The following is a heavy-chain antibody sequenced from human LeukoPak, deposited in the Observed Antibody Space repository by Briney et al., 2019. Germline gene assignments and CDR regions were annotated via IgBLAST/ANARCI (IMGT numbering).Heavy chain of an antibody. CDR1: GFTFSSYG. D-gene: IGHD2-15*01. CDR2: ISYDGSNK. CDR3: AKGDIVVGGYDY. V-gene: IGHV3-30*18. Sequence: PGGSQRLSCAASGFTFSSYGMHWVRQAPGKGLEWVAVISYDGSNKYYADSVKGRFTISRDNSKNTLYLQMNSLRAEDTAVYYCAKGDIVVGGYDYWGQGTLVTVSS. J-gene: IGHJ4*02.